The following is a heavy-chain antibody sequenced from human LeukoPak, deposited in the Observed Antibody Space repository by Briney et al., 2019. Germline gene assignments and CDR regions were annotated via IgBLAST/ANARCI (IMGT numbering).Heavy chain of an antibody. CDR2: FYYGERS. Sequence: MPSETLSLTCSVSGGSITQNHWSWIRQAPGKGLECIGNFYYGERSNYNPSLKSRVTILVDTSTNNFSMKLTSVTAADTAVYYCARLAYYYDRSGPSDWYFDLWGRGTLVTVSS. V-gene: IGHV4-59*08. J-gene: IGHJ2*01. CDR1: GGSITQNH. D-gene: IGHD3-22*01. CDR3: ARLAYYYDRSGPSDWYFDL.